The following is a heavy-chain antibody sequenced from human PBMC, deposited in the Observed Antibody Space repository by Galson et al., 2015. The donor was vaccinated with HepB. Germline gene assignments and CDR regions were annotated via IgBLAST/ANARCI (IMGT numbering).Heavy chain of an antibody. CDR3: AGGHDSSGFYVMDV. J-gene: IGHJ6*02. CDR1: GYTFTSYY. D-gene: IGHD3-22*01. CDR2: INPSGGST. Sequence: SVKVSCKASGYTFTSYYMHWVRQAPGQGLEWMAMINPSGGSTVYPQKFQGRVTMTRDTSTSTAYMELSSLRSEDTAVYYCAGGHDSSGFYVMDVWGQGTTVTVSS. V-gene: IGHV1-46*01.